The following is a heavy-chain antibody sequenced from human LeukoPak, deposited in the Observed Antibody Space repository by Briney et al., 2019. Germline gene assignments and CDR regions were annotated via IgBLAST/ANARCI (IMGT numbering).Heavy chain of an antibody. Sequence: GGSLRLSCAASGFIVSTNYMSWVRQAPGKWLEWDSVIYSGGSTYYADSVKGRFTISRDNSKNTLYLQMNNLRAEDTAVYYCARYFYNRSGYPYYFDYWGQGTLVTVSS. CDR1: GFIVSTNY. CDR2: IYSGGST. J-gene: IGHJ4*02. V-gene: IGHV3-53*01. CDR3: ARYFYNRSGYPYYFDY. D-gene: IGHD3-22*01.